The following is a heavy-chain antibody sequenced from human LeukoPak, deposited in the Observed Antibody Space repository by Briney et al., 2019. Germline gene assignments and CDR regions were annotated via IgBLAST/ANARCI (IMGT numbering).Heavy chain of an antibody. V-gene: IGHV3-30*02. CDR1: GFTFTDSA. CDR3: ARDLGYSSGHGLDV. Sequence: GGSLRLPCAASGFTFTDSAMHWVRRAPGAGLEWVALIRSGGSNEYYADSVKGRFTIYRDNAKNMLYLQMNRLSAEDTAMYYCARDLGYSSGHGLDVWGQGTTVTVSS. CDR2: IRSGGSNE. D-gene: IGHD6-19*01. J-gene: IGHJ6*02.